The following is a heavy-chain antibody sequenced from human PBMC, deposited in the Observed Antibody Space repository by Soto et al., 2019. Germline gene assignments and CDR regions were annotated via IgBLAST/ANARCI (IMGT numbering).Heavy chain of an antibody. J-gene: IGHJ5*02. CDR3: ARQSPTTIFRFDP. CDR1: GGYISSYC. Sequence: SETLSLTCTVSGGYISSYCLSWIRQPPGKGLEWIGYIYYSGSTNYNPSLKSRVTISVDTSKNQFSLKLSSVTAADTAVYYCARQSPTTIFRFDPWGQGTLVTVSS. CDR2: IYYSGST. D-gene: IGHD3-9*01. V-gene: IGHV4-59*08.